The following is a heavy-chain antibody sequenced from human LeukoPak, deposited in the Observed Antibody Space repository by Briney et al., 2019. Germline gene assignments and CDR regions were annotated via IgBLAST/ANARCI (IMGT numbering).Heavy chain of an antibody. CDR3: AKTEPPYYYYYYMDV. Sequence: GGSLRLSCAASGFTFSNYGMSWVRQAPGKGLEWVSTISGSGGNTYYADSVKGRFTISRDTSKNTLYLQMNSPRAEDTAVYYCAKTEPPYYYYYYMDVWGKGTTVTVPS. V-gene: IGHV3-23*01. D-gene: IGHD1-14*01. CDR1: GFTFSNYG. J-gene: IGHJ6*03. CDR2: ISGSGGNT.